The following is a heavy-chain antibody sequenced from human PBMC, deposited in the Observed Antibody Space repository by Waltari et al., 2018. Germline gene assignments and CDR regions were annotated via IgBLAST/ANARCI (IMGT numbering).Heavy chain of an antibody. CDR2: MNPNSGNT. J-gene: IGHJ3*02. CDR3: ARESYDFWSGYRAGDAFDI. D-gene: IGHD3-3*01. V-gene: IGHV1-8*01. Sequence: QVQLVQSGAEVKKPGASVKVSCKASGYTFTSYDINWVRQATGQGLEWMGWMNPNSGNTGYAKKCQGRVTMTRNTSISTAYMELSSLRSEDTAVYYWARESYDFWSGYRAGDAFDIWGQGTMVTVSS. CDR1: GYTFTSYD.